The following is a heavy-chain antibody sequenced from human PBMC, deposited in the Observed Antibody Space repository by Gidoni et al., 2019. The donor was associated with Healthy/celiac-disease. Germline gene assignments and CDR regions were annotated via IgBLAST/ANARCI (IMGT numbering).Heavy chain of an antibody. CDR3: ARDRGSAGPGVFDY. D-gene: IGHD3-10*01. V-gene: IGHV4-61*02. CDR1: GGSISSGSYY. J-gene: IGHJ4*02. Sequence: QVQLQESGPGLVKPSQTLSLTCTVSGGSISSGSYYWSWIRQPAGKGLEWIGRIYTSGRTNYNPSLKSRVTISVDTSKNQFSLKLSSVTAADTAVYYCARDRGSAGPGVFDYWGQGTLVTVSS. CDR2: IYTSGRT.